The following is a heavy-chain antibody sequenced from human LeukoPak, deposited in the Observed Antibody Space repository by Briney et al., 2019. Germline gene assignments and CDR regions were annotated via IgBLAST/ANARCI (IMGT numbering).Heavy chain of an antibody. CDR3: ARVRRDIVVVPAAIRGNWFDP. Sequence: ASVKVYCKASGYTFTSYGISWVRQAPGQGLEWMGWISAYNGNTNYAQKLQGRVTMTTDTSTSTAYMELRSLRSDDTAVYYCARVRRDIVVVPAAIRGNWFDPWGQGTLVTVSS. D-gene: IGHD2-2*02. J-gene: IGHJ5*02. CDR2: ISAYNGNT. CDR1: GYTFTSYG. V-gene: IGHV1-18*01.